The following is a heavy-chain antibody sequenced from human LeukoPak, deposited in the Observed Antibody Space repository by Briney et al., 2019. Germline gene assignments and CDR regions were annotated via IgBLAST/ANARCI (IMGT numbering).Heavy chain of an antibody. Sequence: LGASVKVSCKASGYIFSGYYMHWVRQAPGQGLEWMGWINPNSGGTNYAQKFQGRVTMTRDTSISTAYMELSRLRSDDTAVYYCARAPSHYYDSSGYLFDYWGQGTLVTVSS. J-gene: IGHJ4*02. CDR1: GYIFSGYY. CDR2: INPNSGGT. V-gene: IGHV1-2*03. CDR3: ARAPSHYYDSSGYLFDY. D-gene: IGHD3-22*01.